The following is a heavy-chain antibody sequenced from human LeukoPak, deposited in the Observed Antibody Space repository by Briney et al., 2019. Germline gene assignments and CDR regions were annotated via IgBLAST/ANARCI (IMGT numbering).Heavy chain of an antibody. Sequence: SVKVSCKASGGTFSTYVISWVRQAPGQGLEWMGGIIPVFGTANYAGKFQDRVTITADKSTSTAYMELSSLRSEDTAMYYCAINQAGYCGGGSCYRHEFYYMDVWGKGTSVTVSS. J-gene: IGHJ6*03. D-gene: IGHD2-15*01. CDR1: GGTFSTYV. CDR2: IIPVFGTA. CDR3: AINQAGYCGGGSCYRHEFYYMDV. V-gene: IGHV1-69*06.